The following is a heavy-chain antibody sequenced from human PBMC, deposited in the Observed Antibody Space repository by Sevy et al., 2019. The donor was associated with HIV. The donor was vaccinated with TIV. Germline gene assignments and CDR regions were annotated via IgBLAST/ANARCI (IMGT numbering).Heavy chain of an antibody. Sequence: ASVKVSCKASGYTFTGYYMHWVRQAPGQGLEWMGWINPNSGGTNYAQKIQGRVTMTRDTSISTAYMELSRLRSDDTAVYYCARGGAGYCSGGSCYYVDPWGQGTLVTVSS. J-gene: IGHJ5*02. V-gene: IGHV1-2*02. CDR3: ARGGAGYCSGGSCYYVDP. CDR2: INPNSGGT. CDR1: GYTFTGYY. D-gene: IGHD2-15*01.